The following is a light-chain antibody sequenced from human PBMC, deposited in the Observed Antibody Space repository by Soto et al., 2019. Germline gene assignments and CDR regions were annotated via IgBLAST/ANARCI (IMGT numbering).Light chain of an antibody. CDR2: ATS. J-gene: IGKJ2*01. V-gene: IGKV1-39*01. CDR3: QQSYSTSTYT. CDR1: QSISSY. Sequence: DIPMTQSPSSLSASVGARVTITCRASQSISSYLNWYQQKPGKAPKLRIYATSSLQSGVPAMFDGSRSGTNITRTISSLQPEDFATYYCQQSYSTSTYTFGQGTKLEIK.